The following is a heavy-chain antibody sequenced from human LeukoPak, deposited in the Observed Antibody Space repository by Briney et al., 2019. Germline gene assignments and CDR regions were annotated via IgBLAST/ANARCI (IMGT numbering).Heavy chain of an antibody. V-gene: IGHV4-39*07. Sequence: SQTLSLTCTVSGGSISSGGYYWGWIRQPPGKGLEWIGSIYYSGSTYYNPSLKSRVTMSVDTSKNQFSLKLSSVTAADTAVYYCARARYGSFDYWGQGTLVTVSS. CDR1: GGSISSGGYY. J-gene: IGHJ4*02. CDR3: ARARYGSFDY. CDR2: IYYSGST. D-gene: IGHD3-16*02.